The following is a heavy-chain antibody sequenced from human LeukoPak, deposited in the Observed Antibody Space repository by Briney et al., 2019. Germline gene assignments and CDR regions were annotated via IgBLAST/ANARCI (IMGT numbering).Heavy chain of an antibody. Sequence: PSETLSLTCAVYGGSFSGYYWSWIRQPPGKGLEWIGEINHSGSTNYSPSLKSRVTISVDTSKNQFSLKLSSVTAADTAVYYCASCPAYYYGMDVWGQGTTVTVSS. J-gene: IGHJ6*02. CDR2: INHSGST. CDR1: GGSFSGYY. V-gene: IGHV4-34*01. CDR3: ASCPAYYYGMDV.